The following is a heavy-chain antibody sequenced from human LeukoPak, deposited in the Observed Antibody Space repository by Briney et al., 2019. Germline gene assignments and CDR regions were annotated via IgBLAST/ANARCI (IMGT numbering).Heavy chain of an antibody. V-gene: IGHV3-23*01. CDR2: ISGSGGST. J-gene: IGHJ4*02. D-gene: IGHD6-19*01. Sequence: GGSLRLSCAASGFTFSNYAMSWVRQAPGKGLEWVSGISGSGGSTYYVDSVKGRFTISRDYSKNTLYLQMNSLRAEDTAVYYCAKDERSSGWAWVPYWGQGTLVTVSS. CDR3: AKDERSSGWAWVPY. CDR1: GFTFSNYA.